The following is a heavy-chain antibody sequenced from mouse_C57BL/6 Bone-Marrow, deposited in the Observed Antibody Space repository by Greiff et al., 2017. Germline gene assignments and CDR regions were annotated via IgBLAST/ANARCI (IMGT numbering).Heavy chain of an antibody. CDR2: IRSKSNNYAT. V-gene: IGHV10-1*01. Sequence: EVKLMESGGGLVQPKGSLKLSCAASGFSFNTYAMNWVRQAPGKGLEWVARIRSKSNNYATYYADSVKDRFTISRDDSESMLYLQMNNLKTEDTAMYYCVRHKGANFFDYWGQGTTLTVSS. CDR1: GFSFNTYA. CDR3: VRHKGANFFDY. J-gene: IGHJ2*01. D-gene: IGHD3-1*01.